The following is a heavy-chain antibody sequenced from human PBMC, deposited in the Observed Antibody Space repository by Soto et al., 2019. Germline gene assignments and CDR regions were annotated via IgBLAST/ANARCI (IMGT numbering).Heavy chain of an antibody. CDR3: ASAAVTGTAGLDF. V-gene: IGHV1-2*02. Sequence: ASVKVSCKASGYTFSGFYMHWVRQAPGQGLEWMGWINPSNGGTKYAEKFQGRVTMTRDTSISTAYVELSRLTSDDTAVYYCASAAVTGTAGLDFWGQGTLVTVSS. CDR2: INPSNGGT. CDR1: GYTFSGFY. J-gene: IGHJ4*02. D-gene: IGHD6-19*01.